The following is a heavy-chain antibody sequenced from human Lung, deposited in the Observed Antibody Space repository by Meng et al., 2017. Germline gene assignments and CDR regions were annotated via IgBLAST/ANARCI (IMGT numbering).Heavy chain of an antibody. CDR2: INGVFGTK. J-gene: IGHJ4*02. CDR1: GGIFSKYV. Sequence: SVKVSCKASGGIFSKYVIGWVRQAPGQGLEWLGGINGVFGTKDFEQKFEDRLTITTDEGTTTVYMELTGLTSEDTAVYYCARKAGNCISATCYSLDYWGQGTLVTVSS. D-gene: IGHD2-2*01. CDR3: ARKAGNCISATCYSLDY. V-gene: IGHV1-69*05.